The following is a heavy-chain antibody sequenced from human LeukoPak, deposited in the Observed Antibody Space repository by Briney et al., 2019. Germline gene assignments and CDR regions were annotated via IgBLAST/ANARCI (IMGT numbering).Heavy chain of an antibody. CDR3: AKLPLSARDDY. J-gene: IGHJ4*02. V-gene: IGHV3-30*02. CDR2: IWDDGSNE. CDR1: GFTFSTCA. Sequence: GGSLRLSCLASGFTFSTCAMHWVRQGPGKGLEWVAIIWDDGSNENYVDSVKGRFTISRDNSKNTMYLQMDSLRPEDTAVYFCAKLPLSARDDYWGQGTLVTVSS. D-gene: IGHD5-18*01.